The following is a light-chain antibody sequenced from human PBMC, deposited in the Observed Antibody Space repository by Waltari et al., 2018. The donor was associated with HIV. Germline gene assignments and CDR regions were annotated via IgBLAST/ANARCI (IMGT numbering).Light chain of an antibody. CDR2: KAS. CDR1: QSISSW. Sequence: DIQMTQSPSTLSASVGDRVTITCRASQSISSWLAWYQQKPGKAPKLLVYKASSLESGVPSRFSGSGSRTEFTLTISSLQPDDFATYYCQQYNSYPFGGGTKVEIK. J-gene: IGKJ4*01. CDR3: QQYNSYP. V-gene: IGKV1-5*03.